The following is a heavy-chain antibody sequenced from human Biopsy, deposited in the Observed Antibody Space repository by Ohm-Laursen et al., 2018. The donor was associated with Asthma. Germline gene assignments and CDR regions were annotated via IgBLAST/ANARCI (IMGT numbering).Heavy chain of an antibody. CDR2: SSYSGFR. V-gene: IGHV4-59*01. CDR1: GGSINSDY. D-gene: IGHD3-16*01. Sequence: ILSLTCTFSGGSINSDYWSWIRQPPGKGLEWIGLSSYSGFRKYNPSLKSRVTISVDTSKNQLSLNLTSVIAADTAVYYCARDQGDSKFDYWGQGILVTVSS. J-gene: IGHJ4*02. CDR3: ARDQGDSKFDY.